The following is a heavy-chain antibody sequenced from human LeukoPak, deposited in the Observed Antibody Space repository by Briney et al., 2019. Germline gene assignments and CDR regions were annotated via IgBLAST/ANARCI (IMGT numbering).Heavy chain of an antibody. CDR3: VREGNGLLSKDFDY. Sequence: VSVKVSCRSSGFTFSDYYIHWVRQAPGQGLEWMGYIGPHSRFTSSPQEFQGRVTMTRDTSMSTAYMELTRLSFDDTAVYYCVREGNGLLSKDFDYWGQGTLVTVSS. CDR2: IGPHSRFT. V-gene: IGHV1-2*02. D-gene: IGHD2/OR15-2a*01. J-gene: IGHJ4*02. CDR1: GFTFSDYY.